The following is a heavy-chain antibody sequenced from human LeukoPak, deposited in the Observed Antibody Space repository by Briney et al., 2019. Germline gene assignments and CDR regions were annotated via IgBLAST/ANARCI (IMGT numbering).Heavy chain of an antibody. CDR1: GFTVSSNY. V-gene: IGHV3-66*01. CDR2: IYSGGST. J-gene: IGHJ4*02. Sequence: GGSLRLSCAASGFTVSSNYMSWVRQAPGKGLEWVSVIYSGGSTYYADSVKGRFTISRDNSKNTLYLQMNSLRAEDTAAYYCARGGPPNYYGSGSLGFDYWGQGTLVTVSS. CDR3: ARGGPPNYYGSGSLGFDY. D-gene: IGHD3-10*01.